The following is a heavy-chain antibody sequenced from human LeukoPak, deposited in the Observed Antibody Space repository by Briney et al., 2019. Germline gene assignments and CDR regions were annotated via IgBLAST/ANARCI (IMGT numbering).Heavy chain of an antibody. CDR3: ARLPLSIRERNEDAFDI. V-gene: IGHV4-59*08. CDR2: IIHSGST. CDR1: GGSISNYF. Sequence: PSETLSLTCAVPGGSISNYFWCWIRQPPGKGLEWIGNIIHSGSTNYNPSLKSRVTMSVDTSKDQFSLKLSSVTAADTAVYYCARLPLSIRERNEDAFDIWG. D-gene: IGHD2-2*02. J-gene: IGHJ3*02.